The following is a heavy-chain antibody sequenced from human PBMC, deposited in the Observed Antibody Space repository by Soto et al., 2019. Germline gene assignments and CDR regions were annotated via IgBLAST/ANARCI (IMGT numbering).Heavy chain of an antibody. V-gene: IGHV4-30-2*01. CDR1: GGSISSGGYS. Sequence: SETLSLTCAVSGGSISSGGYSWSWIRQPPGKGLEWIGYIYHSGSTYYNPSLKSRVTISVDRSKNQFSLKLSSVTAADTAVYYCARAGDEYYYDSSGYNWFDPWGQGTLVTVSS. CDR3: ARAGDEYYYDSSGYNWFDP. CDR2: IYHSGST. J-gene: IGHJ5*02. D-gene: IGHD3-22*01.